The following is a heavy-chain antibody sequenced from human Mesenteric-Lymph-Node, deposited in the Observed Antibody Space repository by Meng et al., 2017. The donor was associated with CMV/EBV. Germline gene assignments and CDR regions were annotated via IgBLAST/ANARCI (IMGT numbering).Heavy chain of an antibody. CDR2: ISSSSNTI. D-gene: IGHD1-26*01. J-gene: IGHJ4*02. Sequence: GESLKISCAASGFTFSKYSMNWVRQAPGKGPEWVSYISSSSNTIYYADSVKGRFTISRDNAKNTLYLQMNSLRVGDTAVYYCASWGTGGANSDYWGQGTLVTVSS. V-gene: IGHV3-48*04. CDR3: ASWGTGGANSDY. CDR1: GFTFSKYS.